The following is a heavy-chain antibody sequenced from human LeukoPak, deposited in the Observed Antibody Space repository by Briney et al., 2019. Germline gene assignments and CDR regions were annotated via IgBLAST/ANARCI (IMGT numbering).Heavy chain of an antibody. V-gene: IGHV3-30-3*02. CDR1: GFTFSSYA. Sequence: PGGSLRLSCAASGFTFSSYAMHWVRQAPGKGLEWVAVISYDGSNKYYADSVKGRFTISRDNSKNTLYLQMNSLRAEDTAVYYCAKLGHDAFDIWGQGTMVTVSS. CDR3: AKLGHDAFDI. J-gene: IGHJ3*02. CDR2: ISYDGSNK.